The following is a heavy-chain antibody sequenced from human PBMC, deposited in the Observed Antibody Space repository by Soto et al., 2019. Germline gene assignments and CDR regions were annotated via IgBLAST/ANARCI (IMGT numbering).Heavy chain of an antibody. CDR1: GFSLSTSGVG. CDR2: IYWDDDK. Sequence: QITLKESGPTLVKPTQTLTLTCTFSGFSLSTSGVGVGWIRQPPGKALEWLALIYWDDDKRYSPSLKSRLTTTKDTSKNQXXLXMXXMDPVDTATYYCAHRRGGIVLVPAAKSWEYNWFDPWGQGTLVTVSS. D-gene: IGHD2-2*01. V-gene: IGHV2-5*02. CDR3: AHRRGGIVLVPAAKSWEYNWFDP. J-gene: IGHJ5*02.